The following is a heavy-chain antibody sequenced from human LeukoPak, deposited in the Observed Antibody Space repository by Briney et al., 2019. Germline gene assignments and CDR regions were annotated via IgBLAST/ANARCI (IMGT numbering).Heavy chain of an antibody. V-gene: IGHV4-34*01. D-gene: IGHD3-10*01. CDR3: ARGYASGSYYLH. J-gene: IGHJ4*02. Sequence: SETLFLTCTVYGGSFSGYYWTLIRQPPRKGLGWIAEINHSGTTTYYPSLQSRVTVSLDTSKNQFSLKMNSVTAADTAVYFCARGYASGSYYLHWGQGTLVTVSS. CDR2: INHSGTT. CDR1: GGSFSGYY.